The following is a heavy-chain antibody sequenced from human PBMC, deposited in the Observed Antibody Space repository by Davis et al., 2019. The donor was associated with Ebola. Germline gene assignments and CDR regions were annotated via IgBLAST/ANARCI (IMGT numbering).Heavy chain of an antibody. V-gene: IGHV1-2*04. J-gene: IGHJ4*02. D-gene: IGHD2-21*01. CDR1: GYTFTSYD. Sequence: ASVKVSCKASGYTFTSYDINWVRQATGQGLEWMGWMNPNSGGTNYAQKFQGWVTMTRDTSISTAYMELSRLRSDDTAVYYCAKVRHIVVAIATYVDYWGQGTLVTVSS. CDR3: AKVRHIVVAIATYVDY. CDR2: MNPNSGGT.